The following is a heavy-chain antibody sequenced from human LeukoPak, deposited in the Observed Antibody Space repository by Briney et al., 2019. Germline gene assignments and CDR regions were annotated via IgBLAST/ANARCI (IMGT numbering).Heavy chain of an antibody. V-gene: IGHV3-33*01. CDR3: ARDLGYCSGSTCYVGYFDY. CDR2: IWYDGSNK. D-gene: IGHD2-15*01. Sequence: GGSLRLSCAASGFTFSSYGMHWVRQAPGKGLEWVAVIWYDGSNKYYADSVKGRFTISRDNSKNTLYLQMNSLRAEDTAVYYCARDLGYCSGSTCYVGYFDYWGQGTQVTVSS. J-gene: IGHJ4*02. CDR1: GFTFSSYG.